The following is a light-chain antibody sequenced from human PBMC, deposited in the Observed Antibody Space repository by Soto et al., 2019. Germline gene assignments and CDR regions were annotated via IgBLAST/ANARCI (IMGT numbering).Light chain of an antibody. CDR1: SSNIGTSS. CDR2: TTN. Sequence: QSVLTQPHSASGTPGQRVTISCSGSSSNIGTSSVHWFQQLPGTAPKLLISTTNQRPSGVPERFSGSKSGTSASLAISGLQSEDEVDYYCAAWDDSLNGHVFGTRTKVTVL. J-gene: IGLJ1*01. V-gene: IGLV1-44*01. CDR3: AAWDDSLNGHV.